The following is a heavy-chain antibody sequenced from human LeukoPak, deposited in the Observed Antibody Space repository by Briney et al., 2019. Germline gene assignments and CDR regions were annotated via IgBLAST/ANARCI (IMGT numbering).Heavy chain of an antibody. D-gene: IGHD5-18*01. J-gene: IGHJ5*02. CDR2: IYTSGST. V-gene: IGHV4-4*07. CDR3: ARAVNSYGWGDWFDP. CDR1: GGSISSYY. Sequence: SETLSLTCTVSGGSISSYYWSWIRQPAGKGLEWIGRIYTSGSTNYNPSLKSRFTMSVDTSKNQYSLKLSSVTAADTAVYYCARAVNSYGWGDWFDPWGQGTLVTVSS.